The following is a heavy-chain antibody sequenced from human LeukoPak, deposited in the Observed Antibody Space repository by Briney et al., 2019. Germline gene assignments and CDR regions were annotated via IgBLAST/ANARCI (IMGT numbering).Heavy chain of an antibody. V-gene: IGHV1-18*01. D-gene: IGHD1-26*01. Sequence: ASVKVSCKASGYTFTSYGISWVRQAPGQGLEWMGWISAYNGNTNYAQKLQGRVTMTTDTSTSTAYMELRSLRSDDTAVYYCARSDEWELLVYFDYWGQGTLVTVSS. CDR3: ARSDEWELLVYFDY. CDR1: GYTFTSYG. J-gene: IGHJ4*02. CDR2: ISAYNGNT.